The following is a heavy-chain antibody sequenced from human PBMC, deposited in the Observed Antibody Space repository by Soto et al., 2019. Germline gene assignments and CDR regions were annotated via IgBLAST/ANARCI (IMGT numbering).Heavy chain of an antibody. Sequence: SETLSLTCTVSGGSISSSTYSWAWIRQPPGKGLEWIGSIFSGGATYFNPSLGSRLTISVDTSKNHFSLSLSSVTAAETDVYYGERRGTPGSFDYWGQGTLVTVSS. CDR2: IFSGGAT. D-gene: IGHD3-10*01. CDR1: GGSISSSTYS. J-gene: IGHJ4*02. V-gene: IGHV4-39*02. CDR3: ERRGTPGSFDY.